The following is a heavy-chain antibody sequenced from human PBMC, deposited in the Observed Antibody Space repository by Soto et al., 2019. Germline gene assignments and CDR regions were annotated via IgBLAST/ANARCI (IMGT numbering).Heavy chain of an antibody. CDR3: ASNSGPDEHDSSGYFPFDY. D-gene: IGHD3-22*01. J-gene: IGHJ4*02. CDR1: GGSISSYY. V-gene: IGHV4-59*01. Sequence: PSETLSLTCTVSGGSISSYYWSWIRQPPGKGLEWIGYIYYSGSTNYNPSLKSRVTISVYTSKNQFSLKLSSVTAADTAVYYCASNSGPDEHDSSGYFPFDYWGQGTMVTVSS. CDR2: IYYSGST.